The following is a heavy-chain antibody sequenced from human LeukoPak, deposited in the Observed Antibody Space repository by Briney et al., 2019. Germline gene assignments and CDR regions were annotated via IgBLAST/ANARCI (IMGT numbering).Heavy chain of an antibody. CDR3: ARDSTPDYNYMDV. Sequence: GGSLRLSCAASGFTFSRYSMNWVRQAPGKGLEWVSSISSSSSYIYYADSVKGRFTISRDNAKNSLYLQMNSLRAEDTAVYYCARDSTPDYNYMDVWGKGTTVTVSS. CDR1: GFTFSRYS. V-gene: IGHV3-21*01. D-gene: IGHD2-2*01. CDR2: ISSSSSYI. J-gene: IGHJ6*03.